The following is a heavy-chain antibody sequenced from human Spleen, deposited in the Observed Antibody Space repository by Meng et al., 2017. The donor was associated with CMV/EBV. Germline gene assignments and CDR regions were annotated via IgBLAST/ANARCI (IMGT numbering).Heavy chain of an antibody. V-gene: IGHV4-61*01. D-gene: IGHD6-6*01. J-gene: IGHJ6*02. Sequence: GSLRLSCTVSGGSVSSGSYYWSWIRQPPGKGLEWIGYIYYSGSTNYNPSLKSRVTISVDTSKNQFSLKLSSVTAADTAVYYCARDKQASSSYYYYGMDVWGQGTTVTVSS. CDR1: GGSVSSGSYY. CDR3: ARDKQASSSYYYYGMDV. CDR2: IYYSGST.